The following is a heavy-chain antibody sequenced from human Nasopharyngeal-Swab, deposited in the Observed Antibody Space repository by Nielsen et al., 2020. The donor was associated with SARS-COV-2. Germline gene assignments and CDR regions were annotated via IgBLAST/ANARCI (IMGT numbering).Heavy chain of an antibody. V-gene: IGHV3-30-3*01. Sequence: GESLKISCAASGFTFSSYAMHWVRQAPGKGLEWVAVISYDGSNKYYADSVKGRFTISRDNSKNTLYLQMNSLRAEDTAVYYCASGLLWFGELSYWGHGTAVTVSS. CDR1: GFTFSSYA. CDR3: ASGLLWFGELSY. D-gene: IGHD3-10*01. CDR2: ISYDGSNK. J-gene: IGHJ4*03.